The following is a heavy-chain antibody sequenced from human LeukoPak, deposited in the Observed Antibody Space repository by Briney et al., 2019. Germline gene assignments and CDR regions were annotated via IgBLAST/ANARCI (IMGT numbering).Heavy chain of an antibody. J-gene: IGHJ4*02. Sequence: GGSLRLSCAASGFTFSSYSMNWVRQAPGKGLEWVSSISGSSSYIYYADSVKGRFTISRDNAKNSLYLQMNSLRAEDTAVYYCARDHGSGSFDYWGQGTLVTVSS. CDR3: ARDHGSGSFDY. CDR2: ISGSSSYI. V-gene: IGHV3-21*01. D-gene: IGHD5-12*01. CDR1: GFTFSSYS.